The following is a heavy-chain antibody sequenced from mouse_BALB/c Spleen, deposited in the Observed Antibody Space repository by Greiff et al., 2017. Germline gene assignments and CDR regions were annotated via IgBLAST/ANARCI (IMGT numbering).Heavy chain of an antibody. V-gene: IGHV3-8*02. CDR1: GDSITSGY. J-gene: IGHJ4*01. CDR3: ARSDYYGSSYYAMDY. Sequence: EVKLQESGPSLVKPSQTLSLTCSVTGDSITSGYWNWIRKFPGNKLEYMGYISYSGSTYYNPSLKSRISITRDTSKNQYYLQLNSVTTEDTATYYCARSDYYGSSYYAMDYWGQGTSVTVSS. CDR2: ISYSGST. D-gene: IGHD1-1*01.